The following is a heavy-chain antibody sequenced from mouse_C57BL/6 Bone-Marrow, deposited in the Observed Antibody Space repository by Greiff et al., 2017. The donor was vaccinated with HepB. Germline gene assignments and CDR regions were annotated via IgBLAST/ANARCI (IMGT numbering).Heavy chain of an antibody. Sequence: EVKLMESGGGLVKPGGSLKLSCAASGFTFSSYAMSWVRQTPEKRLEWVATISDGGSYTYYTDNVKGRFTISRDNAKNNLYLQMSHLKSEDTAMYYCARGSYDYAMDYWGQGTSVTVSS. D-gene: IGHD6-1*01. J-gene: IGHJ4*01. CDR1: GFTFSSYA. CDR3: ARGSYDYAMDY. CDR2: ISDGGSYT. V-gene: IGHV5-4*03.